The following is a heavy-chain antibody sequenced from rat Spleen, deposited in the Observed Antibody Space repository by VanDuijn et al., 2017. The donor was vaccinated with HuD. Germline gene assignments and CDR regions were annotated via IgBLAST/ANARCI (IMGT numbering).Heavy chain of an antibody. Sequence: EVQLVESGGGLVRPGRSMKLSCAASGFTFSNYYMAWVRQAPTEGLEWVASISTNGGNIYHRESVKGRFTISRDNAESTLYLQMDSLGSEDTATYYCARRHYGYTDYFDYWGQGVMVTVSS. CDR1: GFTFSNYY. CDR2: ISTNGGNI. J-gene: IGHJ2*01. CDR3: ARRHYGYTDYFDY. V-gene: IGHV5-25*01. D-gene: IGHD1-11*01.